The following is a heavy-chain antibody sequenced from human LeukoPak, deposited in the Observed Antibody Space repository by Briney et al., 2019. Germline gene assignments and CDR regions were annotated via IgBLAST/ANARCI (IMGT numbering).Heavy chain of an antibody. CDR2: IRYDGSNK. D-gene: IGHD3-10*01. CDR1: GFTFSSYG. V-gene: IGHV3-30*02. Sequence: SGGSLRLSCAASGFTFSSYGMHWVRQAPGKGLEWVAFIRYDGSNKYYADSVKGRFTISRDNSKNTLYLQMNSLRAENTAVYYCAKSYLAYGSGHWYYYYMDVWGKGTTVTISS. J-gene: IGHJ6*03. CDR3: AKSYLAYGSGHWYYYYMDV.